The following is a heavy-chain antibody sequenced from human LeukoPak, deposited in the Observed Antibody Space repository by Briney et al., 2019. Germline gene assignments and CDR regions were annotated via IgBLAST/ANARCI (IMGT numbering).Heavy chain of an antibody. V-gene: IGHV3-23*01. CDR3: AKGLRDPTDYGRVDY. CDR2: ISGSGGST. Sequence: GGTLRLSCAASGFTFRSYSMSPVRQAPWKGAEWVSAISGSGGSTYYADSVKGRFTISRDNSKNTVYLQMNSLRAEDTAVYYCAKGLRDPTDYGRVDYWGQGTLVSVSS. D-gene: IGHD1-26*01. CDR1: GFTFRSYS. J-gene: IGHJ4*02.